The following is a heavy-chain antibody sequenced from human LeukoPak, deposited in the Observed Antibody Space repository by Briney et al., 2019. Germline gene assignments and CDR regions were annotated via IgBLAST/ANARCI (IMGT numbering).Heavy chain of an antibody. V-gene: IGHV1-24*01. Sequence: ASVKVSCKVSGYTLTELSMHWVRQAPGKGLEWMGGFDPEDGETIYAQKFQGRVTMTRDTSTSTVYMELSSLRSEDTAVYYCARVKVAVAAPYYYGMDVWGQGTTVTVSS. J-gene: IGHJ6*02. CDR3: ARVKVAVAAPYYYGMDV. CDR1: GYTLTELS. D-gene: IGHD6-19*01. CDR2: FDPEDGET.